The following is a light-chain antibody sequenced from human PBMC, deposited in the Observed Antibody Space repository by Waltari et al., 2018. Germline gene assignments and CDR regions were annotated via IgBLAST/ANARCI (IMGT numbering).Light chain of an antibody. Sequence: DIVMTQSPDSLAVPLGERATINCKSSETILFNSNNKNYLAWYQQKAGQPPKLLVYWASTRESGVPDRFSGSGSGTDFTLTISSLQPDDFATYYCQQYNSYEWTFGQGTKVAIK. CDR2: WAS. CDR3: QQYNSYEWT. V-gene: IGKV4-1*01. CDR1: ETILFNSNNKNY. J-gene: IGKJ1*01.